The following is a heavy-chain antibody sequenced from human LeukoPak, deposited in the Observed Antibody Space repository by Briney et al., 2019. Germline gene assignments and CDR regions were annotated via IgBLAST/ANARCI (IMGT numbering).Heavy chain of an antibody. J-gene: IGHJ4*02. D-gene: IGHD4-23*01. CDR3: ARTYGDNWGGAGY. CDR1: GFSFSTYS. Sequence: PGGPLRLSCAASGFSFSTYSMIWVRQAPGKGLEWVSSVSGTSEYIYYADSVRGRFTISRDNAKNTVYLQMHSLRAEDTAVYYCARTYGDNWGGAGYWGQGTLVTVSS. CDR2: VSGTSEYI. V-gene: IGHV3-21*06.